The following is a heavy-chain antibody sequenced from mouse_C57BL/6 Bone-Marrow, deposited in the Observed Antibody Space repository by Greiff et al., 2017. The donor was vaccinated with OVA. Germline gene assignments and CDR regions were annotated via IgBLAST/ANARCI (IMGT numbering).Heavy chain of an antibody. CDR2: INPGSGGT. CDR1: GYAFTNYL. Sequence: QVQLQQSGAELVRPGTSVKVSCKASGYAFTNYLIEWVKQRPGQGLEWTGVINPGSGGTNYNEKFKGKATLTADKSSSTAYMQLSSLTSEDSAVYFCARERGNYCDYWGQGTTLTVSS. J-gene: IGHJ2*01. CDR3: ARERGNYCDY. V-gene: IGHV1-54*01.